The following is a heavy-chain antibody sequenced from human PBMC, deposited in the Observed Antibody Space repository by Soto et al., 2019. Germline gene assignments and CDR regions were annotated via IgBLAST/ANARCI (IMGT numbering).Heavy chain of an antibody. CDR1: GFTFSSYA. D-gene: IGHD3-22*01. V-gene: IGHV3-33*08. CDR3: ARERGGILNYDSSGGAFDI. J-gene: IGHJ3*02. CDR2: IWYDGSNK. Sequence: GGSLRLSCAASGFTFSSYAMHWVRQAPGKGLEWVAVIWYDGSNKYYADSVKGRFTISRDNSKNTLYLQMNSLRAEDTAVYYCARERGGILNYDSSGGAFDIWGQGTMVTVSS.